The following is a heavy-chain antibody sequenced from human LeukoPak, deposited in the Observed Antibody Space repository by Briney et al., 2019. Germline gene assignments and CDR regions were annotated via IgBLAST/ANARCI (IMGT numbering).Heavy chain of an antibody. Sequence: PSETLSLTCTVSGGSISSSSYYWGWIRQPPGKGLEWIGSIYYSGSTYYNPSLKSRVTISVDTSKNQFSLKLSSVTAADTAVYYCAREEKRTMVRGVIIPSGYYYGIDVWGQGTTVTVSS. CDR1: GGSISSSSYY. V-gene: IGHV4-39*01. CDR2: IYYSGST. D-gene: IGHD3-10*01. J-gene: IGHJ6*02. CDR3: AREEKRTMVRGVIIPSGYYYGIDV.